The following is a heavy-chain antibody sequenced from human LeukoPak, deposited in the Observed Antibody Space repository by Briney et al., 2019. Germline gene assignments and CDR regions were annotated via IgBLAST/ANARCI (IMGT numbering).Heavy chain of an antibody. CDR1: GGSFSGYY. D-gene: IGHD3-16*02. V-gene: IGHV4-34*01. CDR3: ARGWNVWGSYRYTHFDY. Sequence: SETLSLTCAVHGGSFSGYYWSWIRQPPGKGLEWIGEINHSGSTNYNPSLKSRVTISVDTSKNQFSLKLSSVTAADTAVYYCARGWNVWGSYRYTHFDYWGQGTLVTVSS. J-gene: IGHJ4*02. CDR2: INHSGST.